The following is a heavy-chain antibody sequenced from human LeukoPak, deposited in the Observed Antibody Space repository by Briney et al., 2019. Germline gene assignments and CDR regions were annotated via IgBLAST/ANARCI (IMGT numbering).Heavy chain of an antibody. CDR1: GDSISTYY. Sequence: SETLSLTCTVSGDSISTYYWSWIRQPPGQRLEWIGYIHDNGGTNYNPSLKSRVTISVDTSKKQFSLKLSSVTAADTAVYYCARDHGNDWSWYIDLWGRGTLVTVSS. CDR2: IHDNGGT. CDR3: ARDHGNDWSWYIDL. J-gene: IGHJ2*01. D-gene: IGHD3-9*01. V-gene: IGHV4-59*01.